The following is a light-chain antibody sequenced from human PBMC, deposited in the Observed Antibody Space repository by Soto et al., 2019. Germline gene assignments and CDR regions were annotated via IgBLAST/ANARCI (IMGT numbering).Light chain of an antibody. CDR1: AMPNQY. J-gene: IGLJ2*01. CDR2: KDH. Sequence: SYELTQPPSVSLSPGQTARIACSGDAMPNQYAYWYQQKPGQAPILVIYKDHERPSGIPERFSGSNSGTTATLTISGVQAEDEAEYYCQSSDRSGTPVVFGGGTKVTVL. CDR3: QSSDRSGTPVV. V-gene: IGLV3-25*01.